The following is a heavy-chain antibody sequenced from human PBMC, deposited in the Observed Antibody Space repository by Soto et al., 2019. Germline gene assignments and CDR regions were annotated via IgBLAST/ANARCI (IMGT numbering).Heavy chain of an antibody. CDR1: RFTFSSYG. CDR2: IAYDGNNK. Sequence: GGSLRLSCAASRFTFSSYGMHWVRQAPGKGLEWVAVIAYDGNNKYYGDSVRGRFTISRDNSKNTLFLQMNSLRAEDTAVYYCAKGQQRYCSGGSCSTRPPLDNWGQGTLVTVSS. J-gene: IGHJ4*02. CDR3: AKGQQRYCSGGSCSTRPPLDN. D-gene: IGHD2-15*01. V-gene: IGHV3-30*18.